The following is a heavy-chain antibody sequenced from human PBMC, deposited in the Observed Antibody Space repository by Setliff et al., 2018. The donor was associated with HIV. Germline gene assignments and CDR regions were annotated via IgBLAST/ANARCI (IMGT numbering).Heavy chain of an antibody. CDR3: ASLGYSYGPDFDY. V-gene: IGHV1-69*05. CDR2: IIPIFGTA. Sequence: GASVKVSCKASGGTFTNHGISWVRQAPGQGLEWMGGIIPIFGTANYAQKFQGRVTITTDESTSTAYMELSSLRSEDTAVYYCASLGYSYGPDFDYWGQGTLVTVSS. J-gene: IGHJ4*02. CDR1: GGTFTNHG. D-gene: IGHD5-18*01.